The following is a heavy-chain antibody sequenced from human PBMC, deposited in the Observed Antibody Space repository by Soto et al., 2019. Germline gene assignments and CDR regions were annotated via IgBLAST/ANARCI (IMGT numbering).Heavy chain of an antibody. CDR2: MNPNSGNT. J-gene: IGHJ4*02. CDR3: ARVWCGGDCYSFDY. CDR1: GYTFTSYD. Sequence: ASVKVSCKASGYTFTSYDINWVRQATGQGPEWMGWMNPNSGNTGYAQKFQGRVTMTRNTSISTAYMELSSLRSEDTAVYYCARVWCGGDCYSFDYWGQGTLVTVSS. V-gene: IGHV1-8*01. D-gene: IGHD2-21*02.